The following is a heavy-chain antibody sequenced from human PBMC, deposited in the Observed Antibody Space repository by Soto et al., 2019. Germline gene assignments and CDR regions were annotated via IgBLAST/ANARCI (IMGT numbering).Heavy chain of an antibody. Sequence: QVQLVQSGAEVKKPGSSVKVSCKASGGTFSSYAISWVRQAPGQGLEWMGGIIPIFGTANYAQKFQGRVTITADKSTSTAYMELSSLRSEDTAVYYCARGGEEGYYYDSSGHRDGAFDIWGQGTMVTVSS. J-gene: IGHJ3*02. CDR2: IIPIFGTA. CDR3: ARGGEEGYYYDSSGHRDGAFDI. V-gene: IGHV1-69*06. D-gene: IGHD3-22*01. CDR1: GGTFSSYA.